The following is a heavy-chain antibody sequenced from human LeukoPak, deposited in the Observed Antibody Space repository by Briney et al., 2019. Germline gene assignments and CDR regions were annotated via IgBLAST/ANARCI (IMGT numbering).Heavy chain of an antibody. V-gene: IGHV1-69*13. CDR3: ARPNSGSYYYSFDY. Sequence: ASVKVSCKASGGTFRSYAISWVRQAPGQGLELMGGIIPIFGTANYAQKFQGRVTITADESTSTAYMELSSLRSEDTAVYYCARPNSGSYYYSFDYWGQGTLVTVSS. CDR2: IIPIFGTA. D-gene: IGHD1-26*01. CDR1: GGTFRSYA. J-gene: IGHJ4*02.